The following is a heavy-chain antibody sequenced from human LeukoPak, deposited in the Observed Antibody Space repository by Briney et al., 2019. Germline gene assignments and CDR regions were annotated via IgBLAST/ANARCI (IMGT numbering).Heavy chain of an antibody. V-gene: IGHV3-11*04. CDR1: GITFSDYY. J-gene: IGHJ4*01. D-gene: IGHD1-14*01. CDR3: VITAGPPTDH. CDR2: ISRGGSPI. Sequence: GGSLRLSCTASGITFSDYYMNWIRQAPGKGQEWLSFISRGGSPIYYADSVKGRFTISRDNAKNSLYLQMNSLRVEDTAMYYCVITAGPPTDHWGQGALVTVSS.